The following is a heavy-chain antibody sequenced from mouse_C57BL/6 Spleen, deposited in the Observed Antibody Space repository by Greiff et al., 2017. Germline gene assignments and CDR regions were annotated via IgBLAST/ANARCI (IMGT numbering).Heavy chain of an antibody. CDR1: GYTFTDYY. D-gene: IGHD3-2*02. J-gene: IGHJ2*01. Sequence: EVQLQQSGPELVKPGASVKISCKASGYTFTDYYMNWVKQSHGKSLEWIGDINPNNGGTSYNQKFKGKATLTVDKSSSTAYMELRSLTSEDSAVYYCARGAAQAKYYFDYWGQGTTLTVSS. CDR2: INPNNGGT. V-gene: IGHV1-26*01. CDR3: ARGAAQAKYYFDY.